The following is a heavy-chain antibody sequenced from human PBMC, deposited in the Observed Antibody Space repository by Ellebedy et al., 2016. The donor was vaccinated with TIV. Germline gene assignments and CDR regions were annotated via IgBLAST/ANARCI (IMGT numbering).Heavy chain of an antibody. Sequence: SETLSLTXTVSGGSVSSGSYYWSWIRQPPGKGLEWIGYIYYSGSTNYNPSLKSRVTISVDTSKNQFSLKLSSVTAADTAVYYCARDRRDYYYGMDVWGQGTTVTVSS. CDR2: IYYSGST. V-gene: IGHV4-61*01. CDR3: ARDRRDYYYGMDV. J-gene: IGHJ6*02. CDR1: GGSVSSGSYY.